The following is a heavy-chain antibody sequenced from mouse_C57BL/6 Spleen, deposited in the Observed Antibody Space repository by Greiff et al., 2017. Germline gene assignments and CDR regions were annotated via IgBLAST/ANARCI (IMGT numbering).Heavy chain of an antibody. CDR1: GYAFTNYL. J-gene: IGHJ3*01. CDR3: SKGKDYGGYAY. D-gene: IGHD2-4*01. CDR2: INPGRGGT. Sequence: QVQLQQPGAELVRPGTSVKVSCKASGYAFTNYLIEWVKQRPGQGLEWIGVINPGRGGTNYNEKFKGKATLTVDQSSSTAYMQLSSLTSADSEVYFYSKGKDYGGYAYWGTGTLVTVSA. V-gene: IGHV1-54*01.